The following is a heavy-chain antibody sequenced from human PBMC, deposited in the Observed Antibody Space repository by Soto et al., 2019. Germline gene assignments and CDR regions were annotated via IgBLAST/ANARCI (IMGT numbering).Heavy chain of an antibody. J-gene: IGHJ4*02. Sequence: SETLSLTCTVSGGSVSSGNYYWSWIRQPPGKGLEWIGDFNHSGSTNYNPSLKSRVTISLDTSKNQFSLKLSSMTAADTAVYYCARGYGRNFDYWGQGTLVTVSS. D-gene: IGHD5-18*01. V-gene: IGHV4-39*07. CDR2: FNHSGST. CDR3: ARGYGRNFDY. CDR1: GGSVSSGNYY.